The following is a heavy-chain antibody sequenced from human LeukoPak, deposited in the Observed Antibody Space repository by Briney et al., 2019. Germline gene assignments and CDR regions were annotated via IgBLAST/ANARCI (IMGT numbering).Heavy chain of an antibody. CDR2: ISAYNGNT. J-gene: IGHJ4*02. V-gene: IGHV1-18*01. D-gene: IGHD4-17*01. CDR1: GYTFTSYG. Sequence: GASVKVSCKASGYTFTSYGISWVRQAPGQGLEWMGWISAYNGNTDYAQKLQGRVTMTTDTSTSTAYMELRSLRSDDTAVYYCARTPDHGYGDLHLDYWGQGTLVTVSS. CDR3: ARTPDHGYGDLHLDY.